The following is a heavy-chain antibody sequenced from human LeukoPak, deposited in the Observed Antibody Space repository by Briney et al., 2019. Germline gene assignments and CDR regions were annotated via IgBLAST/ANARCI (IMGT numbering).Heavy chain of an antibody. D-gene: IGHD3-10*01. Sequence: PGGTLTLSCAASGFTVSDSMNWVRQAPGKGLEWVSSINSNSNYIYYQDSVKGRFTISRANAKDSLYLQMKSLKAEDTTVYYCAREKFADGYFQHWGQGNLVTVSS. CDR3: AREKFADGYFQH. J-gene: IGHJ1*01. CDR2: INSNSNYI. CDR1: GFTVSDS. V-gene: IGHV3-21*01.